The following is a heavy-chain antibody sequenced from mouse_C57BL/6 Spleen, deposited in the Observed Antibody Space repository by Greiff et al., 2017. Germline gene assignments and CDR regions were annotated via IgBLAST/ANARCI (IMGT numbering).Heavy chain of an antibody. CDR2: INPSTGGT. J-gene: IGHJ3*01. CDR1: GYSFTGYY. Sequence: VQLQQSGPELVKPGASVKISCKASGYSFTGYYMNWVKQSPEKSLEWIGEINPSTGGTTYNQKFKAKATLTVDKSSSPAYMQLKSLTSEDSAVYYCASYELFAYWGQGTLVTVSA. CDR3: ASYELFAY. D-gene: IGHD2-3*01. V-gene: IGHV1-42*01.